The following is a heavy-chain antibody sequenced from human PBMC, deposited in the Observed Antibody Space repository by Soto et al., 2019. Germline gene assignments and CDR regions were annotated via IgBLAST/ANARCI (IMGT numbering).Heavy chain of an antibody. CDR2: INPNSGGA. Sequence: SVKVSCKASGYTFTGYYMHWVRQAPGQGLEWMGWINPNSGGANYAQKFQGWVTMTRDTSISTAYMELSRLRSDDTAVYYCARGNNYYDSSGYSNYYYYGMDVWGQGTTVTVSS. V-gene: IGHV1-2*04. D-gene: IGHD3-22*01. CDR1: GYTFTGYY. CDR3: ARGNNYYDSSGYSNYYYYGMDV. J-gene: IGHJ6*02.